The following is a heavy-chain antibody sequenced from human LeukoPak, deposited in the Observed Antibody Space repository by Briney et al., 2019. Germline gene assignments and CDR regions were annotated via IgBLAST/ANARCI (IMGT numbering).Heavy chain of an antibody. CDR3: ARDPFTMVRGVIDY. CDR1: GFTFSSYS. J-gene: IGHJ4*02. Sequence: GGSLRLSCAASGFTFSSYSMNWVRQAPGKGLEWVSSISSSSSYIYYADSVKGRFTISRDNAKNSLYLQMNSLRAEDTAVYYCARDPFTMVRGVIDYWGQGTLVTVSS. V-gene: IGHV3-21*01. D-gene: IGHD3-10*01. CDR2: ISSSSSYI.